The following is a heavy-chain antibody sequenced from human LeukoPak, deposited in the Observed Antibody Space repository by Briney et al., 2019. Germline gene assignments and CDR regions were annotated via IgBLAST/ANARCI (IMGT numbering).Heavy chain of an antibody. CDR1: GFTFSSYA. Sequence: PGGSLRLSCAASGFTFSSYAMSWVRQAPGKGLEWVSAISGSGGSTYYADSVKGRFTISRDNSKNTLYLQMNSLRAEDTAVYYCARGGGGNHWWYYYYMDVWGKGTTVTVSS. J-gene: IGHJ6*03. V-gene: IGHV3-23*01. CDR3: ARGGGGNHWWYYYYMDV. D-gene: IGHD2-8*02. CDR2: ISGSGGST.